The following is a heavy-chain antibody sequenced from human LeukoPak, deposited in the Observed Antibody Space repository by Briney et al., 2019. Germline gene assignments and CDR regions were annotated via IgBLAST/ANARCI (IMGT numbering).Heavy chain of an antibody. CDR3: AAQSIAAAGMDY. CDR1: GFTFTSSA. V-gene: IGHV1-58*02. D-gene: IGHD6-13*01. J-gene: IGHJ4*02. Sequence: SVKVSCKASGFTFTSSAMQWVRQARGPRLEWIGWIVVGSGNTNYAQKFQERVTITRDMSTSTAYMELSSLRSEDTAVYYCAAQSIAAAGMDYWGQGTLVTVSS. CDR2: IVVGSGNT.